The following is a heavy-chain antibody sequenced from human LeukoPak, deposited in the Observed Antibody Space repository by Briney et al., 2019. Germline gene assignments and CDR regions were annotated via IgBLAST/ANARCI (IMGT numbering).Heavy chain of an antibody. CDR2: IYHSGST. CDR1: GGSISSSNW. J-gene: IGHJ4*02. D-gene: IGHD2-15*01. Sequence: SETLSLTCAVSGGSISSSNWWSWVRQPPGKGLEWIGEIYHSGSTNYNPSLKSRVTISVDKSKNQFSLKLSSVTAADTAVYYCARAVVAATLNAYDRLYYFDYWGQGTLVTVSS. V-gene: IGHV4-4*02. CDR3: ARAVVAATLNAYDRLYYFDY.